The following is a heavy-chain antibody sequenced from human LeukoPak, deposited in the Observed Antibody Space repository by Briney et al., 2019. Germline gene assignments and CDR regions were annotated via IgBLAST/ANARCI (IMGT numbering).Heavy chain of an antibody. V-gene: IGHV3-30*04. D-gene: IGHD3-3*01. CDR3: ARDLHDDYGDY. Sequence: GGSLRLSCAASGFTFSYYAMHWVRQAPGKGLEWVAVLSYDGTNKFYADSVRGRFTISRDNSKNTLYLQMNSLRAEDTAVYYCARDLHDDYGDYWGQGTLVTVSS. CDR2: LSYDGTNK. J-gene: IGHJ4*02. CDR1: GFTFSYYA.